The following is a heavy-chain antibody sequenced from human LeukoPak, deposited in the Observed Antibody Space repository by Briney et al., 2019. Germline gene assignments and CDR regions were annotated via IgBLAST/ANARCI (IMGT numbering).Heavy chain of an antibody. Sequence: ASVKVSCKASGYTFTSYYMHWVRQAPGQGLEWMGIINPSGGSTSYAQKFQGRVTMTRDMPTSTVYMELRRLRSEDTAVYYCAREMKTYCYDSRGYYDPGAFGPWGPGTLVTVSS. CDR3: AREMKTYCYDSRGYYDPGAFGP. CDR1: GYTFTSYY. V-gene: IGHV1-46*01. CDR2: INPSGGST. J-gene: IGHJ5*02. D-gene: IGHD3-22*01.